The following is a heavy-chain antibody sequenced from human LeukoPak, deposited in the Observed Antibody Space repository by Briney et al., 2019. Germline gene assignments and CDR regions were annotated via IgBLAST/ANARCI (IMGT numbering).Heavy chain of an antibody. D-gene: IGHD3-10*01. CDR1: GFTFTTYW. J-gene: IGHJ5*02. CDR2: INQDGNEK. CDR3: ARPLLYYYGSETYFWFDL. V-gene: IGHV3-7*01. Sequence: GGSLRLSCAASGFTFTTYWMGWVRQAPGKALEGVAPINQDGNEKYYVDSVKGRFTISRDSAENTLYLQMKSLKAEDTAFYYCARPLLYYYGSETYFWFDLWGQGTLVTVSS.